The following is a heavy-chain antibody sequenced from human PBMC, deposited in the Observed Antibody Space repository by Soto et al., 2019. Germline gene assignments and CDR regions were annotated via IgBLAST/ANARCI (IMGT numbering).Heavy chain of an antibody. J-gene: IGHJ4*01. Sequence: ASVKVSCKASGYTFTSYGISWVRQAPGQGLEWMGWISAYNGNTNYAQKLQGRVTMTTDTSTSTAYMELRRLRSDDTAVYYCARDARHPTPKFYSSSWYGPFDYWG. D-gene: IGHD6-13*01. V-gene: IGHV1-18*01. CDR2: ISAYNGNT. CDR1: GYTFTSYG. CDR3: ARDARHPTPKFYSSSWYGPFDY.